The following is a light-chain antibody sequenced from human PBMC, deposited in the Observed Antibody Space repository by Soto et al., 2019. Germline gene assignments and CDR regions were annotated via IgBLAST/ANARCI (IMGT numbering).Light chain of an antibody. V-gene: IGKV3-11*01. CDR2: DAS. Sequence: EIVLTQSPATLSLSPGERATLSCRASQSVGTFLGCYQQKPGQAPRLIIYDASNRATGVPARFRGTGSGTEFAPTISSVKPEDFAVNYSQPRTNRPRTLGQGTKLDIK. CDR3: QPRTNRPRT. CDR1: QSVGTF. J-gene: IGKJ2*01.